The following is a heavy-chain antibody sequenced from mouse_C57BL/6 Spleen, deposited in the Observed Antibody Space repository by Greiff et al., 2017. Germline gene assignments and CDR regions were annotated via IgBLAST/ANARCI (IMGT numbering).Heavy chain of an antibody. D-gene: IGHD2-1*01. CDR1: GFTFTDYY. Sequence: EVMLVESGGGLVQPGGSLSLSCAASGFTFTDYYMSWVRQPPGKALEWLGFIRNKANGYTTEYSASVKGRFTISRDNSQSILYLQMNALRAEDSATYYCARYWGNYPFAYWGQGTLVTVSA. J-gene: IGHJ3*01. CDR2: IRNKANGYTT. V-gene: IGHV7-3*01. CDR3: ARYWGNYPFAY.